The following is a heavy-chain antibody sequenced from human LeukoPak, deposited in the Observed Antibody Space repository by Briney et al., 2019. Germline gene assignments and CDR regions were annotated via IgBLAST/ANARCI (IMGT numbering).Heavy chain of an antibody. J-gene: IGHJ4*02. CDR3: AGQLGYCTSTSCNPFDY. CDR2: ISSSSSYI. V-gene: IGHV3-21*01. Sequence: GGSLRLSCAASGFTFSSYNMNWVRQSPGKGLEWVSSISSSSSYIDYADSVKGRFTISRDNAKNSLHLQMNSLRVEDTAVYYCAGQLGYCTSTSCNPFDYWGQGTLVTVSS. D-gene: IGHD2-2*01. CDR1: GFTFSSYN.